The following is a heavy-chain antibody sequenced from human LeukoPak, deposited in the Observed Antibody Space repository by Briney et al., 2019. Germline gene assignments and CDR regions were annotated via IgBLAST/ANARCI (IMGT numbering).Heavy chain of an antibody. CDR3: AREMYSYGTPWYYFDY. CDR1: GFTFSSYE. D-gene: IGHD5-18*01. V-gene: IGHV3-48*03. Sequence: GGSLRLSCAASGFTFSSYEMNWVRQAPGKGLEWVSYISSGGSTIYYADSVKGRFTISRDNAKNSLYLQMNSLRAEDTAVYYCAREMYSYGTPWYYFDYWGQGTLVTVSS. J-gene: IGHJ4*02. CDR2: ISSGGSTI.